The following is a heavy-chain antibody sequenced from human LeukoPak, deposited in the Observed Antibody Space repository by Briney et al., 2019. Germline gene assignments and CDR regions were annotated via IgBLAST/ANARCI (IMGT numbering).Heavy chain of an antibody. CDR2: IKQDGSEK. J-gene: IGHJ4*02. V-gene: IGHV3-7*05. CDR1: GFTLSNYW. D-gene: IGHD4-23*01. CDR3: ARIAVETLPIDY. Sequence: PGGSLRLSCAVSGFTLSNYWMTWVRQAPGKGLELVANIKQDGSEKYYVDSVKGRFTISRDNAKNALFLQMNSLRAEDTAVYYCARIAVETLPIDYWGQGTLVTVSS.